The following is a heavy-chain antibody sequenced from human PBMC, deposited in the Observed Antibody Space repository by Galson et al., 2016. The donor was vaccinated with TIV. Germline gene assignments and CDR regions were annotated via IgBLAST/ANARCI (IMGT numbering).Heavy chain of an antibody. CDR3: ARRRELDVPDLDWAYAPRTNYYDS. D-gene: IGHD3/OR15-3a*01. J-gene: IGHJ4*02. Sequence: QSGAEVKMPGDSLKISCKGSGYSFPSYWIGWVRQKPGKGLEWMGIVFPGDSDTRFSPSFQGQVSISADKSINTAFLQWNILKASDTAIYYCARRRELDVPDLDWAYAPRTNYYDSWGQGALVTVS. CDR2: VFPGDSDT. CDR1: GYSFPSYW. V-gene: IGHV5-51*01.